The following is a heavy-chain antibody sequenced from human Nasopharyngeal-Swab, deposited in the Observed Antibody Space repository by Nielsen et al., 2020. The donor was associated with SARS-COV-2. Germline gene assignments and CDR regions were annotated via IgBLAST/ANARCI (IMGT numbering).Heavy chain of an antibody. CDR3: ARAAPGRSYYFDY. CDR1: VYTFTGYY. Sequence: SVTVSHMPSVYTFTGYYMHCVRQAPGQGLEWMGRINPNSGGTNYAQKFQGRVTMTRDTSISTAYMELSRLRSDDTAVYYCARAAPGRSYYFDYWGQGTLVTVSS. CDR2: INPNSGGT. J-gene: IGHJ4*02. V-gene: IGHV1-2*06.